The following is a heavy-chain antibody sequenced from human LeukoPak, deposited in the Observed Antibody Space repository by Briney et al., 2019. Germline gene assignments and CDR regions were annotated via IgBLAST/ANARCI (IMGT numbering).Heavy chain of an antibody. D-gene: IGHD4-17*01. Sequence: SEALSLTCTVSGGSISSYYWSWTLQPLGKGLEWIGYIYYSGSTNYNPSLKSRVTISVDTSKNQFSLKLSSVTAADTAVYYCARVRYGDYVRFDPWGQGTLVTVSS. J-gene: IGHJ5*02. V-gene: IGHV4-59*08. CDR1: GGSISSYY. CDR3: ARVRYGDYVRFDP. CDR2: IYYSGST.